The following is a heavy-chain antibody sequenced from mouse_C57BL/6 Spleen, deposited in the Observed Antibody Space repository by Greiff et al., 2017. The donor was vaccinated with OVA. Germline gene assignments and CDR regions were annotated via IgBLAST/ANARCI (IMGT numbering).Heavy chain of an antibody. D-gene: IGHD2-12*01. V-gene: IGHV5-4*01. CDR3: AREGYYTSTGYFDV. Sequence: EVKLMESGGGLVKPGGSLKLSCAASGFTFSSYAMSWVRQTPEKRLEWVATISDGGSYTSYPDNVKGRFTISRDNAKNNLYLQMSHLKSVDTAMYYWAREGYYTSTGYFDVWGTGTTVTVSS. CDR2: ISDGGSYT. J-gene: IGHJ1*03. CDR1: GFTFSSYA.